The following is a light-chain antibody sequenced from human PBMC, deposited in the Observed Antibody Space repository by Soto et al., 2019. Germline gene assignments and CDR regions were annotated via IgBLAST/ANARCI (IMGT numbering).Light chain of an antibody. Sequence: DIQVTQFPSSLSASVGDRITITCRASQAIGNYLAWYQQKPGKVPKLLIYAASTLQPGVPSRFSGSRSGTDFTLTVSSLQPEDVATYYCQQYNNWLYTFGQGTKLEIK. J-gene: IGKJ2*01. CDR3: QQYNNWLYT. V-gene: IGKV1-27*01. CDR1: QAIGNY. CDR2: AAS.